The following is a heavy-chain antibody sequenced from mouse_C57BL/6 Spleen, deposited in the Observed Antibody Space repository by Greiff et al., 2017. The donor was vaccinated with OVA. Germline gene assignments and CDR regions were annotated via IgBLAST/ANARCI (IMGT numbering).Heavy chain of an antibody. Sequence: VQLQQPGAELVKPGASVKMSCKASGYTFTSYWITWVKQRPGQGLEWIGDIYPGSGSTNYNEKFKSKATLTVDTSSSTAYMQLSSLTSEDSAVYYCARRYYGNDGEAFDYWGQGTTLTVSS. V-gene: IGHV1-55*01. CDR2: IYPGSGST. D-gene: IGHD2-2*01. CDR1: GYTFTSYW. CDR3: ARRYYGNDGEAFDY. J-gene: IGHJ2*01.